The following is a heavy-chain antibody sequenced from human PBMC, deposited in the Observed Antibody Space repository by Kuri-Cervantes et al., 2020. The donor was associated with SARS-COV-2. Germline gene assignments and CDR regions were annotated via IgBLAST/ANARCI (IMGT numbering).Heavy chain of an antibody. CDR2: IFSDGIT. V-gene: IGHV3-66*01. CDR1: GFNVSSTY. J-gene: IGHJ6*02. CDR3: ASDSASQFLDYFYAMDA. D-gene: IGHD2/OR15-2a*01. Sequence: GGSLRLSCAASGFNVSSTYMSWVRQAPGKGLEWVSIIFSDGITHYADFVKGRFTVSRDISKNTLYLQINSLRGEDTAVYYCASDSASQFLDYFYAMDAWGHGTTVTVSS.